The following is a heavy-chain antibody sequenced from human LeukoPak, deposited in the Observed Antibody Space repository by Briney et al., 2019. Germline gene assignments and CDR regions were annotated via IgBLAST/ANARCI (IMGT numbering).Heavy chain of an antibody. V-gene: IGHV3-21*01. J-gene: IGHJ5*02. Sequence: GGSLRLSCAASGFTFSSYSMNWVRQAPGKGLEWVSSISSSSSYIYYADSVKGRFAISRDNAKNSLYLQMNSLRAEDTAVYYCARGGLRAARPGNWFDPWGQGTLVTVSS. CDR1: GFTFSSYS. CDR3: ARGGLRAARPGNWFDP. CDR2: ISSSSSYI. D-gene: IGHD6-6*01.